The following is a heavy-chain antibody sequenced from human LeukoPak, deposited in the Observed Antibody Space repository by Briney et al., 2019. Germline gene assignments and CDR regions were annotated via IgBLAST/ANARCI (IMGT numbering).Heavy chain of an antibody. CDR1: GYTFSGYY. CDR2: INPNSGGT. V-gene: IGHV1-2*02. D-gene: IGHD1-26*01. Sequence: GASVKVSCKASGYTFSGYYMHWVRQAPGQGLGWMGWINPNSGGTNYAQRFQGRVTLTRDTSINTAYMELSRLRSDDTAVYYCARGYYLTSTDYWGQGTLVTVSS. J-gene: IGHJ4*02. CDR3: ARGYYLTSTDY.